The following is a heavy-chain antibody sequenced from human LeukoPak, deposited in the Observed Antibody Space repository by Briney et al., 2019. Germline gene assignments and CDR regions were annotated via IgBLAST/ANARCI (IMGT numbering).Heavy chain of an antibody. V-gene: IGHV4-39*07. CDR1: GGSISITSYY. CDR3: ARAVGITMVRGVISDAFDI. CDR2: IYHSGST. Sequence: SETLSLTCTVSGGSISITSYYWGWIRQPPGKGLEWIGEIYHSGSTNYNPSLKSRVTISVDKSKNQFSLKLSSVTAADTAVYYCARAVGITMVRGVISDAFDIWGQGTMVTVSS. J-gene: IGHJ3*02. D-gene: IGHD3-10*01.